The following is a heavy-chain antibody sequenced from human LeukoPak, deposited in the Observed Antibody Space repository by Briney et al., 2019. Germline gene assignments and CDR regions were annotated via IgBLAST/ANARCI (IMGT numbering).Heavy chain of an antibody. V-gene: IGHV4-30-2*01. D-gene: IGHD4/OR15-4a*01. J-gene: IGHJ3*02. CDR1: GGSISSGGYS. CDR2: IYHSGST. CDR3: ASWTTVLQGPIPHAFDI. Sequence: SETLSLTCAVSGGSISSGGYSWSWIRQPPGKGLEWIGYIYHSGSTYYNPSLKSRVTISVDRSKNQFSLKLSSVTAADTAVYYCASWTTVLQGPIPHAFDIWGQGTMVTVSS.